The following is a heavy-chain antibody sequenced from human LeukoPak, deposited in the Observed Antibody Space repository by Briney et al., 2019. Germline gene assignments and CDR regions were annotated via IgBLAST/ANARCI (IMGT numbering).Heavy chain of an antibody. CDR2: IYYSGST. V-gene: IGHV4-59*06. D-gene: IGHD3-22*01. J-gene: IGHJ4*02. Sequence: SETLSFTCTVSGGSISSYYWSWIRQHPGKGLEWIGYIYYSGSTYYSPSLKSRVTISVDTSKNQFSLKLSSVTAADTAVYYCARELPRGYYDSSGYYSGGFDYWGQGTLVTVSS. CDR3: ARELPRGYYDSSGYYSGGFDY. CDR1: GGSISSYY.